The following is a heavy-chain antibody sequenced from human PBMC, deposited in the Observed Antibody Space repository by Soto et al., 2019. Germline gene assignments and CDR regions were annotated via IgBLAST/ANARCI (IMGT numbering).Heavy chain of an antibody. V-gene: IGHV1-8*01. CDR3: ARAKGERYCSGGSCYPKGDAFDI. CDR2: MNPNSGNT. D-gene: IGHD2-15*01. CDR1: GYTFTSYD. Sequence: QVQLVQSGAEVKKPGASVKVSCKASGYTFTSYDINWVRQATGQGLEWMGWMNPNSGNTGYAQKFQGRVTMTRNTSKSTANIELSSLRSEDTAVYYCARAKGERYCSGGSCYPKGDAFDIWGQGTMVTVSS. J-gene: IGHJ3*02.